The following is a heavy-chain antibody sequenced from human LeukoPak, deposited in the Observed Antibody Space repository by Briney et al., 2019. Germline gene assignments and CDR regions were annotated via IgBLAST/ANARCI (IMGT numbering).Heavy chain of an antibody. CDR3: TRVAFTLNWYFDL. CDR2: ISYSGNT. V-gene: IGHV4-39*07. CDR1: GGSISSNTYY. D-gene: IGHD3-16*01. Sequence: SETLSLTCNVSGGSISSNTYYWGWIRQHPGRGLEWFGIISYSGNTYYNPSLKSRVTISVDSAKNQFSLKLSSVTAADTAVYYCTRVAFTLNWYFDLWGRGALVTVSS. J-gene: IGHJ2*01.